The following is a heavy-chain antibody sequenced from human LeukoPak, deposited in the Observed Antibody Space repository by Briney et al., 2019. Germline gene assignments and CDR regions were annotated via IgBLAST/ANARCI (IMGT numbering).Heavy chain of an antibody. V-gene: IGHV1-69*06. Sequence: GASVTVSCKASGGTFSSYAISWVRQAPGQGLEWMGGIIPIFGTANYAQKFQGRVTITADKSTSTAYMELSSLRSEDTAVYYCARSQWLRLSYNWFDPWGQGTLVTVSS. CDR1: GGTFSSYA. CDR2: IIPIFGTA. J-gene: IGHJ5*02. D-gene: IGHD5-12*01. CDR3: ARSQWLRLSYNWFDP.